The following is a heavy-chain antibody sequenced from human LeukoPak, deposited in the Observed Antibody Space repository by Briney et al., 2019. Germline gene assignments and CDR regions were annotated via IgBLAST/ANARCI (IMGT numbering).Heavy chain of an antibody. CDR2: IYPGDSDT. CDR3: ARLGGGGVVPYSGGWYVFPEYNWFDP. J-gene: IGHJ5*02. D-gene: IGHD6-19*01. V-gene: IGHV5-51*01. CDR1: GYSFTSYW. Sequence: GESLKISCKGSGYSFTSYWIGWVRQMPGKGLEWMGIIYPGDSDTRYSPSFQGQVTISADKSISTAYLQWSSLKASDTAMYYCARLGGGGVVPYSGGWYVFPEYNWFDPWGQGTLVTVSS.